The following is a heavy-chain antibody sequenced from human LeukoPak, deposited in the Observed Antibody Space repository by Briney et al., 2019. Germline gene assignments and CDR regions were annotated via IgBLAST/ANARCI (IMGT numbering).Heavy chain of an antibody. J-gene: IGHJ3*02. D-gene: IGHD3-22*01. CDR2: VNPNSGNT. CDR1: GYTFTSYD. CDR3: ARGVVNYLVWGDAFDI. Sequence: SVKVSCKASGYTFTSYDVNWVRQATGQGLEWMGWVNPNSGNTGYAQKFQGRVTTTRDASISTFYMELSRLRSDDTAVYYCARGVVNYLVWGDAFDIWGQGTMVTVSS. V-gene: IGHV1-8*01.